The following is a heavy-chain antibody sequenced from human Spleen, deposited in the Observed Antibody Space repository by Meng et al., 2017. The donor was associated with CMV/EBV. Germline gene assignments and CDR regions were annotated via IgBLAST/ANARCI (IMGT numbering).Heavy chain of an antibody. CDR2: INVVNSNT. CDR3: ASGLQLWTVLTY. J-gene: IGHJ4*02. D-gene: IGHD3-9*01. V-gene: IGHV1-3*01. CDR1: GYTFTSYT. Sequence: SGKASGYTFTSYTMHWVRQAPGQRPEWMGWINVVNSNTKYSQKFQGRVTITSDTSASTAYMELSSLRSEDTAVYYCASGLQLWTVLTYWGQGTLVTVSS.